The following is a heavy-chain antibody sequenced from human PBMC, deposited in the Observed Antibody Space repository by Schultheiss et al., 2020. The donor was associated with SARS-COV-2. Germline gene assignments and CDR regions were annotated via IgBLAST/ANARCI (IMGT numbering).Heavy chain of an antibody. V-gene: IGHV4-39*07. J-gene: IGHJ6*02. Sequence: SETLSLTCTVSGGSISSGGYYWGWIRQPPGKGLEWIGSIYYSGSTYYNPSLKSRVTISVDTSKNQFSLKLSSVTAADTAVYYCARVPGYCSSTSCSYYYGMDVWGQGTTVTVSS. CDR2: IYYSGST. CDR1: GGSISSGGYY. D-gene: IGHD2-2*01. CDR3: ARVPGYCSSTSCSYYYGMDV.